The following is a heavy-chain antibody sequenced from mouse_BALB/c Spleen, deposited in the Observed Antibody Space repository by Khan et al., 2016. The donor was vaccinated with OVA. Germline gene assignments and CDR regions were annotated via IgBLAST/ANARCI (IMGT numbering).Heavy chain of an antibody. CDR2: ISYSGST. J-gene: IGHJ4*01. D-gene: IGHD2-3*01. CDR1: GYSITSDYA. Sequence: VQLQESGPGLVKPSQSLSLTCTVTGYSITSDYAWNWIRQFPGNKLEWMGYISYSGSTNYNPALKSRISITRDTSKNQFILKSKSVATEDTATYYCARDGSRYNYAMDYWGQGTSVTGSS. V-gene: IGHV3-2*02. CDR3: ARDGSRYNYAMDY.